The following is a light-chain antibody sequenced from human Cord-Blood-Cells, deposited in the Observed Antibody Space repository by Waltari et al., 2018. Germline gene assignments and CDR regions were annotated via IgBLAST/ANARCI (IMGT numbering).Light chain of an antibody. Sequence: QSALTQPASVSGSPGQSITISCTGTSRDVGSYNLVSWYHQHPGKAPKLMIYEGSKRPSGVSNRFSGSKSGNTDSLTISGLQAEDEADYYCCSYAGSNWVFGGGTKLTVL. J-gene: IGLJ3*02. CDR1: SRDVGSYNL. CDR3: CSYAGSNWV. CDR2: EGS. V-gene: IGLV2-23*01.